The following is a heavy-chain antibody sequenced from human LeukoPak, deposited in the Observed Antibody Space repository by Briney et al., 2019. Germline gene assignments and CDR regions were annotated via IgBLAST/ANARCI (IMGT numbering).Heavy chain of an antibody. D-gene: IGHD3-3*01. V-gene: IGHV1-69*05. CDR3: ARAGGASITIFGVVNHEPAFDY. CDR2: VIPIFGTA. Sequence: ASVKVSCKASGGTFSSYAISWVRQAPGQGLEWMGGVIPIFGTANYAQKFQGRVTITTDESTSTAYMELSSLRSEDTAVYYCARAGGASITIFGVVNHEPAFDYWGQGTLVTVSS. CDR1: GGTFSSYA. J-gene: IGHJ4*02.